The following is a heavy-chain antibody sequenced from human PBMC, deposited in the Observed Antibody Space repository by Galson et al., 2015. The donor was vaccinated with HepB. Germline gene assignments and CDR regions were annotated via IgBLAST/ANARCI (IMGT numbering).Heavy chain of an antibody. V-gene: IGHV4-59*01. Sequence: ETLSLTCTASGGSISSYYWSWIRQPPGKGLEWIGYIYYSGSTNYNPSLKSRVTISVDTSKNQFSLKLSSVTAADTAVYYCARDQGGVLSSGPPGNYYYGMDVWGQGTTVTVSS. D-gene: IGHD6-19*01. CDR3: ARDQGGVLSSGPPGNYYYGMDV. J-gene: IGHJ6*02. CDR1: GGSISSYY. CDR2: IYYSGST.